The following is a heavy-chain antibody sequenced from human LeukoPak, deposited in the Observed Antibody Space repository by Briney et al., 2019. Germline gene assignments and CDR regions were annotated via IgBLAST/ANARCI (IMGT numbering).Heavy chain of an antibody. V-gene: IGHV3-23*01. D-gene: IGHD2-15*01. CDR1: GFTFSSYA. J-gene: IGHJ5*02. CDR2: ISGSGDST. Sequence: GGSLRLSCAASGFTFSSYAMSWVRQAPGKGLNWVSAISGSGDSTYFADSVKGRFTISRDNSKNTLYLQMNSLRAEDTATYYCAKGGKVVAATPWFDPWGQGTLVTVSS. CDR3: AKGGKVVAATPWFDP.